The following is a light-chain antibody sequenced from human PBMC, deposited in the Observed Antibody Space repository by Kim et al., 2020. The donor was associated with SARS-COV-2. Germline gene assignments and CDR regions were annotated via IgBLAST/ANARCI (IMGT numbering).Light chain of an antibody. CDR2: KDS. J-gene: IGLJ2*01. V-gene: IGLV3-25*03. CDR3: QSADSSGTYVV. Sequence: SPGQTARITCSGDALPKQYAYWYQQKPGQAPVLVICKDSERPSGIPERFSGSSSGTTVTLTISGVQAEDEADYYCQSADSSGTYVVFGGETQLTVL. CDR1: ALPKQY.